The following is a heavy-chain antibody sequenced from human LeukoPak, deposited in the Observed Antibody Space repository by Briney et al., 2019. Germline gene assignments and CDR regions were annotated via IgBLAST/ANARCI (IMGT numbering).Heavy chain of an antibody. D-gene: IGHD3-16*01. CDR3: ARAEITVYGMDV. CDR1: GFTVSSNY. CDR2: IYSGGST. Sequence: GGSLRLSCAASGFTVSSNYMSWDRQAPGKGLEWVSVIYSGGSTYYADSVKGRFTISRDNSKNTLYLQMNSLRAEDTAVYYCARAEITVYGMDVWGQGTTVTVSS. V-gene: IGHV3-66*01. J-gene: IGHJ6*02.